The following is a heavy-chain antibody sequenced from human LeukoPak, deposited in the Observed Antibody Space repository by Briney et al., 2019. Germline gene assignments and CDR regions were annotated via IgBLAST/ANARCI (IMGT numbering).Heavy chain of an antibody. J-gene: IGHJ5*02. V-gene: IGHV4-59*01. CDR1: GGSISSYY. D-gene: IGHD3-3*01. CDR3: ARLDSTYYDFWSGYYKGGDWFDP. CDR2: IYYSGST. Sequence: SETLSLTCTVSGGSISSYYWSWIRQPPGKGLEWIGYIYYSGSTNYNPSLKSRVTISVDTSKNQFSLKLSSVTDADTAVYYCARLDSTYYDFWSGYYKGGDWFDPWGQGTLVTVSS.